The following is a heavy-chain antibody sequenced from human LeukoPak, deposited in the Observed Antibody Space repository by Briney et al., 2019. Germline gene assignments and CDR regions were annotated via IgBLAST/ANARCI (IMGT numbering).Heavy chain of an antibody. CDR2: IAPSDSYT. V-gene: IGHV5-10-1*01. Sequence: GESLKISCKGSGYSFTSHWISWVRQMPGKGLEWVGRIAPSDSYTNYSPSFQGHVTISADKSINTAYLQWSSLKASDTAMYYRARHLRAYSSSWYFDYWGQGTLVTVSS. CDR3: ARHLRAYSSSWYFDY. CDR1: GYSFTSHW. D-gene: IGHD6-13*01. J-gene: IGHJ4*02.